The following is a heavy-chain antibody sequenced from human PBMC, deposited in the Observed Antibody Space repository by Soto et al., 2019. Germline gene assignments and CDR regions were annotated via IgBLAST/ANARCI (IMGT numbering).Heavy chain of an antibody. CDR3: ARGPLHYYYYMDV. Sequence: GGSLRLSCAASGFTFSSYGMHWVRQAPGKGLEWVAVIWYDGSNKYYADSGKGRFTISRDNSKNTLYLQMNSLRAEDTAVYYCARGPLHYYYYMDVWGKGTTVTVSS. CDR2: IWYDGSNK. CDR1: GFTFSSYG. V-gene: IGHV3-33*01. J-gene: IGHJ6*03.